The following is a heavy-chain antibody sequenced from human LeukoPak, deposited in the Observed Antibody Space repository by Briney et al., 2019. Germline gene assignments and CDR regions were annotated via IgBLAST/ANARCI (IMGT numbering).Heavy chain of an antibody. D-gene: IGHD3-22*01. CDR3: ARGGSFYYDSSGYYISDY. CDR1: GFAFNNYS. CDR2: TSSRSTYI. V-gene: IGHV3-21*01. Sequence: GGSLRLSCAASGFAFNNYSMNWVRQAPGMGLEWVSSTSSRSTYIFYADSVKGRFTISRDNAKNSLYLQMNSLRAEDTAVYYCARGGSFYYDSSGYYISDYWGQGTLVTVSS. J-gene: IGHJ4*02.